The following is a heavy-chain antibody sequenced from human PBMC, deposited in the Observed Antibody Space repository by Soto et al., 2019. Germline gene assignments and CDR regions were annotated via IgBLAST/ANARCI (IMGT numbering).Heavy chain of an antibody. J-gene: IGHJ6*02. V-gene: IGHV4-39*01. CDR3: AGHAVELRFGCYYVLDV. Sequence: PSETLSLTCTVSGDPISSSNYYWGWIRQPPGKWLEWIRSLYYGRTTYYNPSLKSRVTRSVDTSESQFSLTLSSVTAAYTAVYYCAGHAVELRFGCYYVLDVWGQGTTVTVSS. D-gene: IGHD3-16*01. CDR1: GDPISSSNYY. CDR2: LYYGRTT.